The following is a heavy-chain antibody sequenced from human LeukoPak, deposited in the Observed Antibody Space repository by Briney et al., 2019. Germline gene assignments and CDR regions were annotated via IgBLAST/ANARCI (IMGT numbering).Heavy chain of an antibody. CDR1: GGSISSNNW. J-gene: IGHJ3*02. CDR3: ARLERSMTVVTIDI. D-gene: IGHD3-22*01. CDR2: IYHSGST. Sequence: PSGTLSLTCGVTGGSISSNNWWSWVRQPPGKGLEWIGEIYHSGSTNYNPSLKSRVTISLDKSKNQFSLKLSSVTAADTAVYYCARLERSMTVVTIDIWGQGTMVTVSS. V-gene: IGHV4-4*02.